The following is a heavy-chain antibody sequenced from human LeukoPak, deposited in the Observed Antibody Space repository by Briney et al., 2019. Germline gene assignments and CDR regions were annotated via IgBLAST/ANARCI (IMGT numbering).Heavy chain of an antibody. CDR1: GFTFSSYA. D-gene: IGHD1-26*01. Sequence: GGSLRLSCAASGFTFSSYAMSWVRQAPGKGLEWVSYISGSGRTINYADSVKGRFSISRDNAKNSVYLQMNSLRAEDTAIYYCASYVVGPTLDYWGQGTLVTVSS. J-gene: IGHJ4*02. CDR3: ASYVVGPTLDY. CDR2: ISGSGRTI. V-gene: IGHV3-48*03.